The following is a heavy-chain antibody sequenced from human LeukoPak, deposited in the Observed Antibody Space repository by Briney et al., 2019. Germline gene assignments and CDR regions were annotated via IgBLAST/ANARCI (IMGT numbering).Heavy chain of an antibody. CDR1: GFTFSSYS. Sequence: GGSLRLSCAASGFTFSSYSMNWVRQAPGKGLEWVSYISSSSSTIYYAASVKGRFTISRDNAKNSLYLQMNSLRAEDTAVYCCASRPTSRGYSYGYHYWGQGTLVTVSS. CDR2: ISSSSSTI. CDR3: ASRPTSRGYSYGYHY. D-gene: IGHD5-18*01. J-gene: IGHJ4*02. V-gene: IGHV3-48*04.